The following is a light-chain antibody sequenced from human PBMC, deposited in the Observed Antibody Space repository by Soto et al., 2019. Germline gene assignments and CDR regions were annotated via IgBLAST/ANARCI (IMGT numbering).Light chain of an antibody. V-gene: IGKV3-20*01. CDR3: QQYGSSPIT. CDR1: QSVSSN. J-gene: IGKJ5*01. Sequence: IVLTQSPGTLSLSPGERATLSCRASQSVSSNLAWYQQKPGQAPRLLIHGASSRATGIPDRISGSGSGTDFTLTISRLEPEDFAVYYCQQYGSSPITFGQGTRLEIK. CDR2: GAS.